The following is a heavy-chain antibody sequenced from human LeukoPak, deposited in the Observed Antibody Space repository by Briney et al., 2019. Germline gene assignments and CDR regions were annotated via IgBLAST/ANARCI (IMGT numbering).Heavy chain of an antibody. CDR1: GGSFSGYY. V-gene: IGHV4-34*01. CDR2: INHSGST. CDR3: ARGRGYCSSTSCYFDY. J-gene: IGHJ4*02. Sequence: SETLSLTCAVYGGSFSGYYWSWIRQPPGKGLEWIGEINHSGSTNYNPSLKSRVTISVDTSKNQFSLKLCSVTAADTAVYYCARGRGYCSSTSCYFDYWGQGTLVTVSS. D-gene: IGHD2-2*01.